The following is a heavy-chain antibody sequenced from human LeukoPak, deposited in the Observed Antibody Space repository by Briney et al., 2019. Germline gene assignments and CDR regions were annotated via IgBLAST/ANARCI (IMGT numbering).Heavy chain of an antibody. CDR3: AKDPEHGYYFDY. Sequence: GGSLRLSCAASGFTFRSFAMSWVRQAPGKGLEWVSAISGSGGSTYYADSVKGRFTISRDNSKNTLYLQMNSLRAEDTAVYYCAKDPEHGYYFDYWGQGTLVTVSS. V-gene: IGHV3-23*01. CDR1: GFTFRSFA. D-gene: IGHD1/OR15-1a*01. J-gene: IGHJ4*02. CDR2: ISGSGGST.